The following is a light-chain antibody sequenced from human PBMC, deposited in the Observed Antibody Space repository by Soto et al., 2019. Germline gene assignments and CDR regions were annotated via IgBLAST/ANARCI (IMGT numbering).Light chain of an antibody. V-gene: IGKV1-5*03. CDR2: KAS. Sequence: DIQMTQSPYTLSASVGDRVTITCRASQSISSWLAWYQQKPGKAPKLLIYKASSLESGVPSRFSGSGSGTEFTLTISSLQPDDFATYYCQQYNSYLTCGQGTKVEIK. J-gene: IGKJ1*01. CDR1: QSISSW. CDR3: QQYNSYLT.